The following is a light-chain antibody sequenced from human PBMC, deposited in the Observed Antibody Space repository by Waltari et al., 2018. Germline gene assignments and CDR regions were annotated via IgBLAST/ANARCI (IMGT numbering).Light chain of an antibody. Sequence: DIVMTQSPDPLAVSLGERAPHNGKPSQSVLYRSDNKNYLGWYQQKPGLPPKLLIYWASTRESGVPDRFSGSGSGTDFTLTISSLQAEDVAVYYCQQYYSSPVTFGQGTRLEIK. CDR3: QQYYSSPVT. CDR2: WAS. CDR1: QSVLYRSDNKNY. V-gene: IGKV4-1*01. J-gene: IGKJ5*01.